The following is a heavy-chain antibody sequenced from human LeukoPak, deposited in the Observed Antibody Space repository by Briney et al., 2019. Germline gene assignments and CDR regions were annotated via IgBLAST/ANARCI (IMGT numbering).Heavy chain of an antibody. D-gene: IGHD6-19*01. V-gene: IGHV3-21*01. CDR3: ARDHLEWLVLSAFDI. J-gene: IGHJ3*02. Sequence: GGSLRLSCAASGFTFSSYSMNRVRQAPGKGLEWVSSISSSSSYIYYADSVKGRFTISRDNAKNSLYLQMNSLRAEDTAVYYCARDHLEWLVLSAFDIWGQGTMVTVSS. CDR1: GFTFSSYS. CDR2: ISSSSSYI.